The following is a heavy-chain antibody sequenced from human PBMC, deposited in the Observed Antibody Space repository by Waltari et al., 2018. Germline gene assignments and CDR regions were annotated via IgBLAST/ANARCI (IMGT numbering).Heavy chain of an antibody. V-gene: IGHV4-39*01. J-gene: IGHJ6*02. Sequence: QLQLQESGPGLVKPSETLSLTCTVSGGSISSSSYYWGWIRQPPGKGLEWIGSIYYRGSTNTNPSLKSRVTISVDTSKNQFSLKLSSVTAADTAVYYCARRKLRFLEWLSARKPLYGMDVWGQGTTVTVSS. CDR2: IYYRGST. CDR1: GGSISSSSYY. D-gene: IGHD3-3*01. CDR3: ARRKLRFLEWLSARKPLYGMDV.